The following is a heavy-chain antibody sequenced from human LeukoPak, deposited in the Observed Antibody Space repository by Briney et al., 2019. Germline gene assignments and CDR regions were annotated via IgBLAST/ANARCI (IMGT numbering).Heavy chain of an antibody. D-gene: IGHD6-13*01. Sequence: GGSLRLSCAASGFTFSSYWMSWVRQAPGKGLECVTNINPNGRDKYYVDSVRGRFTISRDNAENSLYLQMNSLRAEDTAVYYCARVYIAAAVTGAFDIWGQGTMVTVSS. CDR3: ARVYIAAAVTGAFDI. V-gene: IGHV3-7*05. J-gene: IGHJ3*02. CDR2: INPNGRDK. CDR1: GFTFSSYW.